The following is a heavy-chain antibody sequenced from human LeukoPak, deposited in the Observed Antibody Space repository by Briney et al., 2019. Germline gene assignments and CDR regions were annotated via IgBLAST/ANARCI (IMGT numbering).Heavy chain of an antibody. D-gene: IGHD1-1*01. Sequence: SETLSRTCAVYGGSFSGYYWSWIRQPPGKGLEWIGEINHSGSTNYNPSLKSRITISIDTSKNQFSLKLSSVTAADTAVYYCARGRTTGDYWGQGTLVTVSS. V-gene: IGHV4-34*01. CDR1: GGSFSGYY. CDR2: INHSGST. CDR3: ARGRTTGDY. J-gene: IGHJ4*02.